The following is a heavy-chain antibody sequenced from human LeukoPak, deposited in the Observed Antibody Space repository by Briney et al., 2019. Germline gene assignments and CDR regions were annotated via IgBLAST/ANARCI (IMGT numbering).Heavy chain of an antibody. V-gene: IGHV3-53*01. CDR3: VRGFRGYSFDY. CDR1: GFAVSNNY. J-gene: IGHJ4*02. CDR2: ISTGGSP. Sequence: PGESLRFSCAASGFAVSNNYMTWVRQAPGKGLEWVSLISTGGSPYYTDSVKGRFTISRDNSKNTLFLQMNSLRAEDTAVYYCVRGFRGYSFDYWGQGTLVTVSS.